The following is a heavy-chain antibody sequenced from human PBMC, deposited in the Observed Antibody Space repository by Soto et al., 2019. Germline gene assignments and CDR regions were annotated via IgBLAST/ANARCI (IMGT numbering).Heavy chain of an antibody. J-gene: IGHJ4*02. CDR2: IDPSDSQT. Sequence: PGESLKISCKGSGYSFAGYWITWVRQKPGKGLEWMGRIDPSDSQTYYSPSFRGHVTISATKSITTVFLQWSSLRASDTAMYYCARQIYDSDTGPHFQYYFDSWGQGTPVTVS. V-gene: IGHV5-10-1*01. D-gene: IGHD3-22*01. CDR3: ARQIYDSDTGPHFQYYFDS. CDR1: GYSFAGYW.